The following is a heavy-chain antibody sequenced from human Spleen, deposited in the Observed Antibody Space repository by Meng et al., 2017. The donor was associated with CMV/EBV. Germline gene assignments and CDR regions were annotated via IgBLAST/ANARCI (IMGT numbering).Heavy chain of an antibody. D-gene: IGHD2-15*01. CDR3: ARDRAALGYYYYTMDV. J-gene: IGHJ6*02. V-gene: IGHV4-34*01. CDR1: GGSFSGYY. CDR2: INHSGST. Sequence: SETLSLTCAVYGGSFSGYYWSWIRQPPGKGLEWIGEINHSGSTNSNPSLKSRVTISVDTSKNQFSLKLSSVTAADTAVYYCARDRAALGYYYYTMDVWGQGTTVTVSS.